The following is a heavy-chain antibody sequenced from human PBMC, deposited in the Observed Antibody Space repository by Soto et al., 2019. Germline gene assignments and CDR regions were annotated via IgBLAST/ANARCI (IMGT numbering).Heavy chain of an antibody. V-gene: IGHV4-61*05. D-gene: IGHD3-10*01. Sequence: SETLSLTCTVSGGSISSISNHYCSWIRLPPGKGLEWIGYMSYSGYTSYNPSLRGRVIISVDTSKNQFSLDLTSVTAADTAVYYCATQGFGVLHGLVDVWGQGTTVTVS. CDR2: MSYSGYT. CDR1: GGSISSISNHY. CDR3: ATQGFGVLHGLVDV. J-gene: IGHJ6*02.